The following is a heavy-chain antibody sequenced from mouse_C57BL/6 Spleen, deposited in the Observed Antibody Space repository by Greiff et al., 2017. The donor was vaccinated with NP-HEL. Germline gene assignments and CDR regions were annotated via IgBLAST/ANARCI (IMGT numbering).Heavy chain of an antibody. Sequence: VQLQQSGAELVRPGSSVKLSCKASGYTFTSYWMHWVKQRPIQGLEWIGNIDPSDSETHYNQKFKDKATLTVDKSSSTAYMQLSSLTSEDSAVYYCAADDGYAMDYWGQGTSVTVSS. J-gene: IGHJ4*01. CDR1: GYTFTSYW. D-gene: IGHD2-12*01. V-gene: IGHV1-52*01. CDR2: IDPSDSET. CDR3: AADDGYAMDY.